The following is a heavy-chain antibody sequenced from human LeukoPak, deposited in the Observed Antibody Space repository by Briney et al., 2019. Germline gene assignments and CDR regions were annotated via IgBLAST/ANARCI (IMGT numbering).Heavy chain of an antibody. CDR2: IKQDGSEK. V-gene: IGHV3-7*01. CDR1: GFTFSNYY. D-gene: IGHD3-10*01. J-gene: IGHJ5*02. CDR3: ARDRRGDESPYNWFDP. Sequence: GGSLRLSCAASGFTFSNYYMSWVRQAPGKGLEWVANIKQDGSEKNYVDSVKGRFTISRDNAKNSLYLQMNGLRAEDTAVYYCARDRRGDESPYNWFDPWGQGTLVTVSS.